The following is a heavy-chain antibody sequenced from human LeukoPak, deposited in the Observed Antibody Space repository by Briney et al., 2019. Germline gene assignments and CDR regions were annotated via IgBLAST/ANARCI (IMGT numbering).Heavy chain of an antibody. V-gene: IGHV3-23*01. CDR1: GFTFSSYA. CDR2: ISGSGGST. Sequence: GGSLRLSCAASGFTFSSYAMSWVRQAPGKGLEWVSAISGSGGSTYYADSVKGRFTISRDNAKNSLYLQMSSLRAEDTAMYYCARSLWFGDSNLDYWGQGTLVTVSS. D-gene: IGHD3-10*01. J-gene: IGHJ4*02. CDR3: ARSLWFGDSNLDY.